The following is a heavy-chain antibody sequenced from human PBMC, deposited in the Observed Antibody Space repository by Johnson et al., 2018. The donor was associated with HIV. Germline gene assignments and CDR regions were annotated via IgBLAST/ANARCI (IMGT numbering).Heavy chain of an antibody. CDR2: ISYDGSNK. CDR3: ARMSVPILRPRPSDYGDVPRAFDI. CDR1: GFTFNNYG. V-gene: IGHV3-30*03. D-gene: IGHD4-17*01. Sequence: QVQLVESGGGVVQPERSLRLSCAASGFTFNNYGIHWVRQAPGKGLEWVAGISYDGSNKYYADSVKGRFTISRDNSKNTLYLQMNRLRAEDTAVYYCARMSVPILRPRPSDYGDVPRAFDIWGQGTMVTVSS. J-gene: IGHJ3*02.